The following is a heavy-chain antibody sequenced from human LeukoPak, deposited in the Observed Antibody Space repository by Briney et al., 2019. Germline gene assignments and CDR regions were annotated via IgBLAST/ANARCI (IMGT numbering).Heavy chain of an antibody. CDR3: AIPYDSSGQDAFDI. D-gene: IGHD3-22*01. J-gene: IGHJ3*02. CDR2: VWSKGDNT. Sequence: AGGSLRLSCAASGFIFSGNAIHWVRQAPGRGLEWVVQVWSKGDNTYYGDSMKGRFTISRDNSKNTAYLQMNNLRDEDTAVYYCAIPYDSSGQDAFDIWGQGTMVTVSS. V-gene: IGHV3-33*01. CDR1: GFIFSGNA.